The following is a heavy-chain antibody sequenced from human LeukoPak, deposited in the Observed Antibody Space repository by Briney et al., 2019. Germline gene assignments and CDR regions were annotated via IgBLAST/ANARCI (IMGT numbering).Heavy chain of an antibody. CDR3: AIVVIAIHGGWLDAFDI. J-gene: IGHJ3*02. CDR2: FDPEDGET. Sequence: ASVKVSCKVSGYTLTELSMHWMRQAPGKGLEWMGGFDPEDGETIYAQKFQGRVTMTEDTSTDTAYMELSSLRSEDTAVYYCAIVVIAIHGGWLDAFDIWGQGTMVTVSS. CDR1: GYTLTELS. V-gene: IGHV1-24*01. D-gene: IGHD2-21*01.